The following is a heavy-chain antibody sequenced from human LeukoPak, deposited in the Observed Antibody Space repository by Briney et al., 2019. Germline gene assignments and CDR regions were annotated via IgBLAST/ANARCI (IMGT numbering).Heavy chain of an antibody. CDR2: INTNTGNP. CDR3: ARDAAIINFDY. J-gene: IGHJ4*02. Sequence: GASVKVSCKASGYTFTRYSMNWLRQAPGQGLEWMGWINTNTGNPTYAQDFTGRFVFSMDTSVSTAYLQINNLKAEDSAVYYCARDAAIINFDYWGQGTLVTVSS. D-gene: IGHD6-25*01. CDR1: GYTFTRYS. V-gene: IGHV7-4-1*02.